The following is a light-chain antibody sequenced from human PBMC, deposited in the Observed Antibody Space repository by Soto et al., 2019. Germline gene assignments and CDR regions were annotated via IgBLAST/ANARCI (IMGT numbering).Light chain of an antibody. CDR1: QSVSSY. CDR3: QQRSNSYT. Sequence: EIVLTQSPATLSLSPGERATLSCRASQSVSSYLAWYPQKPGQAPRLLIYDASNRATGIPARFSGSGSGTDFTLTISSLEPEDFAVYYCQQRSNSYTFGQGTKLEIK. J-gene: IGKJ2*01. CDR2: DAS. V-gene: IGKV3-11*01.